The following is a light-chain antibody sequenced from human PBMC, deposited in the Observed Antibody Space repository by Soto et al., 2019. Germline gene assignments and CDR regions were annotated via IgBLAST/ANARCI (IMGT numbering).Light chain of an antibody. CDR2: DAS. J-gene: IGKJ4*01. V-gene: IGKV3-15*01. Sequence: EIVLTQSPGTLSLSPGERGTLSCRASQTVSSNFLAWYQQKPGQAPRLLIYDASNRATGIPARFSGSGSGTDFTLTISSLQSEDFAVYYCQQYNNWPLTFGGGTKVDIK. CDR1: QTVSSN. CDR3: QQYNNWPLT.